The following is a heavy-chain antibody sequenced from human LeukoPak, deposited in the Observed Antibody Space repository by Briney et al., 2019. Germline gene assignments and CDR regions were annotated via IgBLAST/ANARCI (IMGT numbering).Heavy chain of an antibody. D-gene: IGHD6-13*01. J-gene: IGHJ4*02. Sequence: SVKVSCKASGGTFSSYAISWVRQAPGQGLEWMGRIIPILGIANYAQKFQGRVTITADKSTSTAYMELSSLRSEDTAVYYCARGDSSSWYEEANYFDYWGQGTLVTVSS. V-gene: IGHV1-69*04. CDR1: GGTFSSYA. CDR3: ARGDSSSWYEEANYFDY. CDR2: IIPILGIA.